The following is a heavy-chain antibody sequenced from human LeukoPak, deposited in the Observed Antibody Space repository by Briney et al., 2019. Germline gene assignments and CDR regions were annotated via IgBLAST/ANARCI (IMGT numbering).Heavy chain of an antibody. CDR3: ARDRFDYDSSGYPYDI. J-gene: IGHJ3*02. D-gene: IGHD3-22*01. Sequence: GGSLRLSCAASGFTFTSFSMTWVRQAPGKGLEWVSSISDTATDIYYADSVKGRFTISRDNAKNSLYLQMNSLRAEDTAVYYCARDRFDYDSSGYPYDIWGQGTMVTVSS. CDR2: ISDTATDI. CDR1: GFTFTSFS. V-gene: IGHV3-21*01.